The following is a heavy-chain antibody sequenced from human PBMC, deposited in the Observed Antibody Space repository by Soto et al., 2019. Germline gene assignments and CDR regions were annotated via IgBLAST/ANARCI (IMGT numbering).Heavy chain of an antibody. CDR3: ARDGDTSGYYYFDY. CDR2: INYSGST. Sequence: WTWMRQPPGKGLEWIGYINYSGSTSYNPSLKGRVAISVDTSKKQFSLKVSSVTAADTAVYYCARDGDTSGYYYFDYCGQGTLVTVSS. J-gene: IGHJ4*02. V-gene: IGHV4-59*01. D-gene: IGHD3-22*01.